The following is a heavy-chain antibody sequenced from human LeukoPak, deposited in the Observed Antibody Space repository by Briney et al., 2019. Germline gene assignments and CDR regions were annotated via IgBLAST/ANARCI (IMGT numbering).Heavy chain of an antibody. V-gene: IGHV4-39*01. CDR3: ARRGWGEYYFDY. CDR2: IYYSGGT. CDR1: GGSISSSSFY. J-gene: IGHJ4*02. D-gene: IGHD3-16*01. Sequence: PSETLSLTCSVSGGSISSSSFYWGWIRPPPGKGRVWSGSIYYSGGTYYNPSLKSRVTIFVDTSKNQSSLKLSSVTAADTAVYYCARRGWGEYYFDYWGQGTLVTVSS.